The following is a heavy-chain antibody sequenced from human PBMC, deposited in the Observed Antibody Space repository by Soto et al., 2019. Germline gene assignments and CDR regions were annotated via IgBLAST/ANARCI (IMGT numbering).Heavy chain of an antibody. CDR3: ARESDSSSWYAVNYFDY. V-gene: IGHV3-48*02. Sequence: EVQLVESGGGLVQPGGSLRLSCAASGFTFSSYSMNWVRQAPGKGLEWVSYISSSSSTIYYADSVKGRFTISRDNAKNXXYLQMNSLRDEDTAVYYCARESDSSSWYAVNYFDYWGQGTLVTVSS. CDR1: GFTFSSYS. J-gene: IGHJ4*02. D-gene: IGHD6-13*01. CDR2: ISSSSSTI.